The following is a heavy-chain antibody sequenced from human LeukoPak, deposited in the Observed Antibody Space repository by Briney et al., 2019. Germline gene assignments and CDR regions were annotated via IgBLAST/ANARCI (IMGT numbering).Heavy chain of an antibody. J-gene: IGHJ6*04. CDR3: AGGLSGYCPTTTCSF. V-gene: IGHV4-34*01. Sequence: SQTLSLTCTVHGGSFSGYFWGWIRQAPGKGLEWIGGISHVGTTNFNPSLQSRVTLSVDTSKRQFSLNLTSVTAADTAVYYCAGGLSGYCPTTTCSFWGEGTSVTVSS. CDR1: GGSFSGYF. D-gene: IGHD2-2*01. CDR2: ISHVGTT.